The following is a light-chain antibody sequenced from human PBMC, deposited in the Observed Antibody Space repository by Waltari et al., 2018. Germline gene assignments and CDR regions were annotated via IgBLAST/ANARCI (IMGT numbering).Light chain of an antibody. V-gene: IGLV1-40*01. CDR1: SSNFGAGFD. CDR3: QSYDNILSASI. J-gene: IGLJ2*01. CDR2: GNR. Sequence: QSVLTQPPSVSGDPGQRVTISCTGSSSNFGAGFDVHWYQQLPGTAPKLLIYGNRHRPSGVPDRFSGSKSGTSAALAITGLQAEDEADYYCQSYDNILSASIFGGGTKLTVL.